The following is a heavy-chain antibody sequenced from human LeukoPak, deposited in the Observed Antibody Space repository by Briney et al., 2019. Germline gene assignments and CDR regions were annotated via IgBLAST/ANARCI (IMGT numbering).Heavy chain of an antibody. CDR1: GFTFSSYA. J-gene: IGHJ3*02. CDR2: ISYDGSNK. Sequence: PGGSLRLSCAASGFTFSSYAMHWVRQAPGKGLEWVAVISYDGSNKYYADSVKGRFTISRDNSKNTLYLQMNSLRAEDTAVYYCARDRGLTSRITMIEGNAFDIWGQGTMVTVSS. D-gene: IGHD3-22*01. CDR3: ARDRGLTSRITMIEGNAFDI. V-gene: IGHV3-30-3*01.